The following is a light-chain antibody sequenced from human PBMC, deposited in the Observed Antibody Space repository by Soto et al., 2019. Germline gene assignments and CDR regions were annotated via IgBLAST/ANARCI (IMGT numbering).Light chain of an antibody. J-gene: IGLJ1*01. CDR3: SSSRSSSSTFYV. CDR1: SSDIGGSNY. Sequence: QSALTQPASVSGSPGQSITISCAGTSSDIGGSNYVSWYQQHPGKAPKLMIYGVSNRPSGVSNRFSGSKSGNTASLTSSGLQAEDEADYFCSSSRSSSSTFYVFGTGTKLTVL. CDR2: GVS. V-gene: IGLV2-14*03.